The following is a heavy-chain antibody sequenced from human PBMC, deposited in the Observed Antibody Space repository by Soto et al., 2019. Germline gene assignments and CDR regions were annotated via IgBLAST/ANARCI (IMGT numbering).Heavy chain of an antibody. CDR1: GFTFSSYA. V-gene: IGHV3-30-3*01. Sequence: QVQLVESGGGVVQPGRSLRLSCAASGFTFSSYAMHWVRQAPGKGLEWVAVLSYAGNNKYYADSVKGRFTISRDNSKNARYLQMNSLRAEDTAVYYCSTDRGWELLLFFDYRVQGTLVTVSS. D-gene: IGHD1-26*01. CDR2: LSYAGNNK. CDR3: STDRGWELLLFFDY. J-gene: IGHJ4*02.